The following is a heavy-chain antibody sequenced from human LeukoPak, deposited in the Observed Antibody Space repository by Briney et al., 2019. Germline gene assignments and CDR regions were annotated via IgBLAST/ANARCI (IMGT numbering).Heavy chain of an antibody. CDR1: GFTFSNSW. V-gene: IGHV3-7*01. CDR3: ATALGGI. D-gene: IGHD3-16*01. J-gene: IGHJ4*02. CDR2: IKQDGSDR. Sequence: GGSLRLSCAASGFTFSNSWMSWVRQAPGKGLEWVANIKQDGSDRSYVDSVKGRFTISRDNPKNSLYLQMNSVTVEDTAVYYCATALGGIWGQGTLVTVSS.